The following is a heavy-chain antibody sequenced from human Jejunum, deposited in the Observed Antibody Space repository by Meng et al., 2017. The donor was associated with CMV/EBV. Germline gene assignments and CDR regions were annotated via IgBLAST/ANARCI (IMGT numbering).Heavy chain of an antibody. V-gene: IGHV3-48*04. CDR3: AREGCTSTTCYPLSDVYL. Sequence: FSTSSMNWVRQAPGKGLEWISFISSSSGTIYYADSVKGRFTTSRDNAKNSLYLQMNSLRAEDTAVYYCAREGCTSTTCYPLSDVYLWGQGTLVTVSS. D-gene: IGHD2-2*01. CDR1: FSTSS. CDR2: ISSSSGTI. J-gene: IGHJ4*02.